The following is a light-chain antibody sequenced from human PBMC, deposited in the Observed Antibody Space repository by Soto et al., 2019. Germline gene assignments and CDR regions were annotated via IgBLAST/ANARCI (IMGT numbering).Light chain of an antibody. Sequence: DIQMTQSPSSLSASVGDRVTITCRASQSISSYLNWYQQKPGKAPKLLIYAASSLQSGVPSRFSGSGSGTDLTLTISSLQPEDFATDYCQQSYSTPRRYTFGHGNKLDIK. J-gene: IGKJ2*01. CDR3: QQSYSTPRRYT. V-gene: IGKV1-39*01. CDR1: QSISSY. CDR2: AAS.